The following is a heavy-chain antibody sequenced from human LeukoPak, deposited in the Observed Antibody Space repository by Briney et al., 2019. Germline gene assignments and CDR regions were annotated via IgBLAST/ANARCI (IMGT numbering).Heavy chain of an antibody. CDR1: GXTVTSNY. V-gene: IGHV3-53*01. CDR2: IYSGGST. J-gene: IGHJ4*02. CDR3: ARDFGDNYSDY. D-gene: IGHD3-10*01. Sequence: GGSLRLSCAASGXTVTSNYMSWVRQAPGRGLEWVSVIYSGGSTYYADSVKGRFIISRDNSKNTLYLQMNSLRAEDTAVYYCARDFGDNYSDYWGQGTLVTVSS.